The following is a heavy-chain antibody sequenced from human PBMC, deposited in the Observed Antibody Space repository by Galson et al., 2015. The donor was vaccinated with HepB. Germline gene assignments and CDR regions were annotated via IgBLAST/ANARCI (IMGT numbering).Heavy chain of an antibody. V-gene: IGHV3-74*03. Sequence: SLRLSCAASGSTFSSHYMHWVRQAPGEGLVWISRINYDGSDKTYADSVKGRFTISRDNAKNTLYLQMKSLRAEDTAVYYCVKDRPHSGSYVSFRWGQGTLVSVSS. D-gene: IGHD1-26*01. CDR1: GSTFSSHY. CDR2: INYDGSDK. CDR3: VKDRPHSGSYVSFR. J-gene: IGHJ4*02.